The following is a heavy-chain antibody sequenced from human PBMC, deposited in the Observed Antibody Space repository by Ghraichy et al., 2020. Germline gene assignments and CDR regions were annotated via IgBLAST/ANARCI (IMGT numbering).Heavy chain of an antibody. CDR3: AKDRGGGGENDY. D-gene: IGHD2-21*01. V-gene: IGHV3-23*01. CDR2: ISGSGGST. Sequence: GESLNISCAASGFTFSSSAMSWVRQAPGKGLEWVSAISGSGGSTYYADSVKGRFTISRDNSKNTLYLQMNSLRAEDTAVYYCAKDRGGGGENDYWGQGTLVTVSS. J-gene: IGHJ4*02. CDR1: GFTFSSSA.